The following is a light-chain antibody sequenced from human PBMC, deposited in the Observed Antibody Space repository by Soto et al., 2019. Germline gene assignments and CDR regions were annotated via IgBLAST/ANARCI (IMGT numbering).Light chain of an antibody. CDR2: EVT. V-gene: IGLV2-8*01. Sequence: QSALAQPPSASVSPGQSVTISCTGTSSDVGDNYVSWYQQHLGKAPKLIIYEVTLRPSGVPDRFSGSKSGNTASLTVSGLQADDEADYYCSAYAGSNPFVFGTGTKLTVL. CDR1: SSDVGDNY. CDR3: SAYAGSNPFV. J-gene: IGLJ1*01.